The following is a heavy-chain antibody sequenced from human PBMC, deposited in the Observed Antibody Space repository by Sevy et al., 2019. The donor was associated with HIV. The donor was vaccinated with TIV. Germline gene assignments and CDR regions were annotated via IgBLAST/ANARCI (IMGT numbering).Heavy chain of an antibody. D-gene: IGHD2-8*01. Sequence: GGSLRLSCAASGFTFSKYSMSWVRQPPGKGLEWVSTLSFGCGEINYADSVKGRFTSSRDNSKSSVYLQMNNLRTEDTAVYYCAREGCTKPHDYWGQGTLVTVSS. J-gene: IGHJ4*02. CDR3: AREGCTKPHDY. CDR1: GFTFSKYS. V-gene: IGHV3-23*01. CDR2: LSFGCGEI.